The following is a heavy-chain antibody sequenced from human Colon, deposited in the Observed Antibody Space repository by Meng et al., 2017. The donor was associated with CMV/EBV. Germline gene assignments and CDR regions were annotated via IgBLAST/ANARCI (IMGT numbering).Heavy chain of an antibody. J-gene: IGHJ4*02. CDR1: GFTFSRYE. CDR2: ISSSGSSL. D-gene: IGHD3-22*01. CDR3: ARYNYDSSGYYFDS. Sequence: GESLKISCEASGFTFSRYEMSWVRQAPGKGLEWLSYISSSGSSLYYADSVRGRFTTSRDSAKNSLYLQVNSLRAEDTDVYFCARYNYDSSGYYFDSWGQGTLVTVSS. V-gene: IGHV3-48*03.